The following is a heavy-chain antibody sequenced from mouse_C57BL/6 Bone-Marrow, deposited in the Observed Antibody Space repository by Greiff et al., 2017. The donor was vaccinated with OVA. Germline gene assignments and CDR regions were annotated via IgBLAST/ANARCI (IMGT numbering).Heavy chain of an antibody. J-gene: IGHJ1*03. D-gene: IGHD2-3*01. CDR2: IRSKSNNYAT. V-gene: IGHV10-1*01. Sequence: EVMLVESGGGLVQPKGSLKLSCAASGFSFNTYAMNWVRQAPGKGLEWVARIRSKSNNYATYYADSVKDRFTISRVDSESMLYLQMNNLKTEDTAMYYCVRHDVYWYFDVWGTGTTVTVSS. CDR3: VRHDVYWYFDV. CDR1: GFSFNTYA.